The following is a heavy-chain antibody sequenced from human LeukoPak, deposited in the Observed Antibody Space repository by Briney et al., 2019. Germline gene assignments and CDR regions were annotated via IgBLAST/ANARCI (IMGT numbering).Heavy chain of an antibody. CDR2: IYYSVDT. Sequence: SETLSLTCTLSRGSLSGYSWSWIRQSPRGGLGWVGYIYYSVDTAYNPSLRSRVTLQVETSKNQSSLQLRSVTTADTAVYYCVRVPYGASISKWFDPWGQGTQVSVSP. V-gene: IGHV4-59*01. D-gene: IGHD4/OR15-4a*01. CDR1: RGSLSGYS. CDR3: VRVPYGASISKWFDP. J-gene: IGHJ5*02.